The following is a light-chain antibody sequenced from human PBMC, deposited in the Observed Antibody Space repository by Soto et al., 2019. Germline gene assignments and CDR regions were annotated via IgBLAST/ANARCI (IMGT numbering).Light chain of an antibody. J-gene: IGLJ3*02. Sequence: QSVLPQPPSASGTPGQRVTISCSGSSPNIGSNTVNWYQQLPGTAPKHLIFSNNQRPSGVPDRFSGAKSGTSASLAISGLQCGDVAYYYCAAWDDSLSWVFGGGTKVTVL. CDR2: SNN. CDR3: AAWDDSLSWV. V-gene: IGLV1-44*01. CDR1: SPNIGSNT.